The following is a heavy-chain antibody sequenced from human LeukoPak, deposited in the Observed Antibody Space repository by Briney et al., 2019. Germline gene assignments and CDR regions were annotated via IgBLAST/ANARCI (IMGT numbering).Heavy chain of an antibody. Sequence: SETLSLTCAVYGGSFGGYYWSWIRQPLGKGLEWIGEINHSGSTNYNPSLKSRVTISVDTSKNQFSLKLSSVTAADTAVYYCARGRNWNAWFDPWGQGTLVTVSS. CDR1: GGSFGGYY. CDR2: INHSGST. D-gene: IGHD1-20*01. CDR3: ARGRNWNAWFDP. V-gene: IGHV4-34*01. J-gene: IGHJ5*02.